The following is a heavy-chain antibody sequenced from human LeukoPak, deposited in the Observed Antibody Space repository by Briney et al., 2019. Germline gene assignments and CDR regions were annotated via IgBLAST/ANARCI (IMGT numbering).Heavy chain of an antibody. CDR2: LYDSGST. Sequence: SETLSLTCTVSGGSISSYYWSWLRQPPGKGLEWIAYLYDSGSTNSNPSLKSRVTISAETSKNEFSLKLSSVTAADTAVYYCARLGFCSGGSCPYYLYYMDVWGKGTTVTVSS. J-gene: IGHJ6*03. D-gene: IGHD2-15*01. V-gene: IGHV4-59*08. CDR3: ARLGFCSGGSCPYYLYYMDV. CDR1: GGSISSYY.